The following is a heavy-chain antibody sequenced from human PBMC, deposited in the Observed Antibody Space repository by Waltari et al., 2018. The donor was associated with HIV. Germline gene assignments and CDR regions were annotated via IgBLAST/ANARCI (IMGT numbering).Heavy chain of an antibody. CDR3: ARAKWLGIYDYVW. Sequence: EVQLVESGGGLVQPGGSLRLSCTTSGFSFSDSWMHWVRQSPGKGLVWVASIDRDGKIIGYADSVKGRFTISRDNAKNTLYLQLNSLRVEETAVYFCARAKWLGIYDYVWGGQGTLVTVAS. CDR1: GFSFSDSW. CDR2: IDRDGKII. D-gene: IGHD3-16*01. J-gene: IGHJ4*02. V-gene: IGHV3-74*01.